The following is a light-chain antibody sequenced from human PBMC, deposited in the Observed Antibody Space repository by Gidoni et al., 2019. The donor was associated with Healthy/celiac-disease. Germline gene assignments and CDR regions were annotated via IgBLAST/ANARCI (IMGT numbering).Light chain of an antibody. V-gene: IGKV1-39*01. CDR1: HSISIY. Sequence: SQMSQPPSSLSASVGDRVTITCRASHSISIYLNLYQKKPEKATMLLIYAAYSLQSWIPSRFSSSGSGTDIPLTISSLQPEDSATYYCRQCYSPPAPFGGXTKVEIK. CDR2: AAY. CDR3: RQCYSPPAP. J-gene: IGKJ4*01.